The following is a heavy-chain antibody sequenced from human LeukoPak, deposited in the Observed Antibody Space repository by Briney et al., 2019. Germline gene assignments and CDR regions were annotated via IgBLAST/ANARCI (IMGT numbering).Heavy chain of an antibody. J-gene: IGHJ4*02. D-gene: IGHD3-3*01. CDR1: GFTFRSYA. Sequence: PGGSLRLSCAASGFTFRSYAMSWVRQAPGKGLEWVSAISGSGGSTYYADSVKGRFTISRDNSKNTLYLQMNSLRAEDTAVYYCAKHRFLEWLLWDYFDYWGQGTLVTVSS. V-gene: IGHV3-23*01. CDR2: ISGSGGST. CDR3: AKHRFLEWLLWDYFDY.